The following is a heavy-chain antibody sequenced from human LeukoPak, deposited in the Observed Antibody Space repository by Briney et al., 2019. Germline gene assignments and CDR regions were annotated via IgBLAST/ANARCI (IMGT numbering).Heavy chain of an antibody. J-gene: IGHJ4*02. CDR3: ARGRYVTTRGGAAAGFLDY. V-gene: IGHV4-59*12. CDR2: IYYSGST. CDR1: GVSISSYY. D-gene: IGHD6-13*01. Sequence: SETLSLTCTVSGVSISSYYWSWIRQPPGKGLEWIGYIYYSGSTKYNPSLKSRVTISVDTSKNQFSLRLSSVTAADTAVYYCARGRYVTTRGGAAAGFLDYWGQGTLVTVST.